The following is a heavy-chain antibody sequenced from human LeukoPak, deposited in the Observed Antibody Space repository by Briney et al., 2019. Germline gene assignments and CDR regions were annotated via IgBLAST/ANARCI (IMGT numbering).Heavy chain of an antibody. D-gene: IGHD3-10*01. J-gene: IGHJ4*02. CDR1: GGSISSGSYY. Sequence: SETLSLTCTVSGGSISSGSYYWSWIRQPAGKGLEWIGRIYTSGSTNYNPSLKSRVTISVDTSKNQFSLKLSSVTAADTAVYYCASTPNTELLWFGEPWGQGTLVIVSS. V-gene: IGHV4-61*02. CDR2: IYTSGST. CDR3: ASTPNTELLWFGEP.